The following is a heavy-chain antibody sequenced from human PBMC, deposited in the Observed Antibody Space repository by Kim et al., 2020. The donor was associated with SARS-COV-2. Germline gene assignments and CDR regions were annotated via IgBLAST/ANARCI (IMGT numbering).Heavy chain of an antibody. CDR3: AKDDGRWYSSSWYPSSDYYGMDV. CDR2: ISGSGGST. V-gene: IGHV3-23*01. J-gene: IGHJ6*02. CDR1: GFTFSSYA. Sequence: GGSLRLSCAASGFTFSSYAMSWVRQAPGKGLEWVSAISGSGGSTYYADSVKGRFTISRDNSKNTLYLQMNSLRAEDTAVYYCAKDDGRWYSSSWYPSSDYYGMDVWGQGTTVTVSS. D-gene: IGHD6-13*01.